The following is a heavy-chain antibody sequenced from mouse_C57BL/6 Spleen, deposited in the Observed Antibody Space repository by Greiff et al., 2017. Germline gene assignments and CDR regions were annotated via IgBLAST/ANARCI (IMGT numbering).Heavy chain of an antibody. CDR3: TRVTTVVATDAMDY. D-gene: IGHD1-1*01. V-gene: IGHV5-9-1*02. Sequence: EVQLVESGEGLVKPGGSLKLSCAASGFTFSSYAMSWVRQTPEKRLEWVAYISSGGDYIYYADTVKVRFTISRDNARNTRYLQMSSLESEDTAMYYCTRVTTVVATDAMDYWGQGTSVTVSS. CDR2: ISSGGDYI. CDR1: GFTFSSYA. J-gene: IGHJ4*01.